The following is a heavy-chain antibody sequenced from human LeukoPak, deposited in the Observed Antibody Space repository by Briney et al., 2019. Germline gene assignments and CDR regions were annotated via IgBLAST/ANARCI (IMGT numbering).Heavy chain of an antibody. J-gene: IGHJ3*02. CDR3: AKEGGQAPAFDI. CDR2: IRYDGSNK. Sequence: GGSLRLSCAASGFTFSSYGMHWVRQAPGKGLEWVAFIRYDGSNKYYADSVKGRLTISRDNSKNTLYLQMNSLRAEDTAVYYCAKEGGQAPAFDIWGQGTMVTVSS. CDR1: GFTFSSYG. D-gene: IGHD2-15*01. V-gene: IGHV3-30*02.